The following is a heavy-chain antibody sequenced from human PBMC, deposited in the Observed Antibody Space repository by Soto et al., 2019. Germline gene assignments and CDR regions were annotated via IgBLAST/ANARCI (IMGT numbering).Heavy chain of an antibody. V-gene: IGHV3-21*01. J-gene: IGHJ6*02. Sequence: EVQLVESGGGLVKPGGSLRLSCAASGFTFSSYSMNWVRQAPGKGLEWVSSISSSSRYIYYADSVKGRLTISRDNAKNSLYLQMNSLRAEDTAVYYCARDGYYDSSGYYPPRGMDVWGQGTTVTVSS. CDR2: ISSSSRYI. D-gene: IGHD3-22*01. CDR3: ARDGYYDSSGYYPPRGMDV. CDR1: GFTFSSYS.